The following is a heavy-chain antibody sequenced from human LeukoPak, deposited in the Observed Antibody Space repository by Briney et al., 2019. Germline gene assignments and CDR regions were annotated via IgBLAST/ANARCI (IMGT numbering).Heavy chain of an antibody. CDR2: ISSSGSTI. Sequence: GGSLRLSCAASGFAFSSYEMNWVRQAPGKGLEWVSYISSSGSTIYYADSVKGRFTISRDNAKNSLYLQMNSLRAEDTAVYYCARDGMRWLQSPNWGQGTLVTVSS. J-gene: IGHJ4*02. V-gene: IGHV3-48*03. CDR1: GFAFSSYE. CDR3: ARDGMRWLQSPN. D-gene: IGHD5-24*01.